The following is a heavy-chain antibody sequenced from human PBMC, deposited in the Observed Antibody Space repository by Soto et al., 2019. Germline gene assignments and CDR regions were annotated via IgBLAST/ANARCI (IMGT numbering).Heavy chain of an antibody. D-gene: IGHD1-1*01. CDR1: GGSISSSSYY. Sequence: PSETLSLTCTVSGGSISSSSYYWGWIRQPPGKGLEWIGSIYYSGSTYYNPSLKSRVTISVDTSKNQFSLKLSSVTAADTAVYYCARNVEQDYFDYWGQGTLVTVS. CDR3: ARNVEQDYFDY. V-gene: IGHV4-39*01. CDR2: IYYSGST. J-gene: IGHJ4*02.